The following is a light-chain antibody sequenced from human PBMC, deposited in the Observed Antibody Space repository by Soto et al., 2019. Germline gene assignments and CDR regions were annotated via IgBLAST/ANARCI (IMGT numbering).Light chain of an antibody. CDR2: GAS. J-gene: IGKJ2*01. CDR1: QTVSNF. V-gene: IGKV1-39*01. Sequence: DIQMTQSPSSLSASVGDRATITCRASQTVSNFLSWYRQKPGKAPDLLIYGASTLESGVPSRFRGSGSGTAFTLTISSLQREDFATYYCQQSHTSPYTFGQGTKVDIK. CDR3: QQSHTSPYT.